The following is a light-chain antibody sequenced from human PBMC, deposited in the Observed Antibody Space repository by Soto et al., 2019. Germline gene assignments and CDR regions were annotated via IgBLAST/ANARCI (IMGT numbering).Light chain of an antibody. CDR3: QQRSNWPRT. Sequence: EIVLTQSPGTLSLSPGQRATLSCRASQSVSSGNLAWYQQKPGQAPRLLIYGTSNRATGIPDRFTGSGSGTEFTLTIIRLEPEDLAVYYCQQRSNWPRTFGQGTKVEIK. J-gene: IGKJ1*01. CDR1: QSVSSGN. V-gene: IGKV3D-20*02. CDR2: GTS.